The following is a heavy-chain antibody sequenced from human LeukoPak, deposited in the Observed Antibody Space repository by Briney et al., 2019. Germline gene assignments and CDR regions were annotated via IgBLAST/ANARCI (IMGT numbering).Heavy chain of an antibody. CDR3: AREKITIFGVVIVDYYGMDV. Sequence: ASVKVSCKASGYTFTSYAMHWARQAPGQRLEWMGWINAGNGNTKYSQKFQGRVTITRDTSASTAYMELSSLRSEDTAVYYCAREKITIFGVVIVDYYGMDVWGQGTTVTVSS. D-gene: IGHD3-3*01. V-gene: IGHV1-3*01. CDR1: GYTFTSYA. J-gene: IGHJ6*02. CDR2: INAGNGNT.